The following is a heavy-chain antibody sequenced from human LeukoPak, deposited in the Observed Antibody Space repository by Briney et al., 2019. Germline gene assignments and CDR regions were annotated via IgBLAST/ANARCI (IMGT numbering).Heavy chain of an antibody. CDR1: GFTFSSFG. CDR2: ISFDGSNQ. Sequence: PGGSLRLSCAASGFTFSSFGMDWVRQAPGQGLEWVAVISFDGSNQYYADSVKGRFTICRDNFKNTVYLQMNSLRAEETAVYYCAKSHPPTVTTEEGEYLQHWGQGTLVTVSS. J-gene: IGHJ1*01. V-gene: IGHV3-30*18. D-gene: IGHD4-17*01. CDR3: AKSHPPTVTTEEGEYLQH.